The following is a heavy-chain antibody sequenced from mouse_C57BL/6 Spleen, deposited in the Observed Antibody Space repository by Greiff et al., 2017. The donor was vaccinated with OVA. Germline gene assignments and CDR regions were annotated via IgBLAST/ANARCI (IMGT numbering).Heavy chain of an antibody. V-gene: IGHV1-76*01. J-gene: IGHJ2*01. CDR2: IYPGSGNT. Sequence: QVHVKQSGAELVRPGASVKLSCKASGYTFTDYYINWVKQRPGQGLEWIARIYPGSGNTYYNEKFKGKATLTAEKSSSTAYMQLSSLTSEDSAVYFCARTTLLYYFDYWGQGTTLTVSS. CDR3: ARTTLLYYFDY. D-gene: IGHD2-12*01. CDR1: GYTFTDYY.